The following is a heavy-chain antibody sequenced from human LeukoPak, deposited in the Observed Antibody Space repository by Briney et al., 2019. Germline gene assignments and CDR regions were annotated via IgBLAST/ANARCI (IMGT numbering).Heavy chain of an antibody. J-gene: IGHJ3*02. D-gene: IGHD3-22*01. CDR1: GYSFTSYW. V-gene: IGHV5-51*01. Sequence: GESLKISCKDSGYSFTSYWIGWVRQMPGKGLEWMGIIYPGDSDTRYSPSFQGQVTISADKSISTAYLQWSSLKASDTAMYYCARGFDDSSGYYDVGAFDIWGQGTMVTVSS. CDR2: IYPGDSDT. CDR3: ARGFDDSSGYYDVGAFDI.